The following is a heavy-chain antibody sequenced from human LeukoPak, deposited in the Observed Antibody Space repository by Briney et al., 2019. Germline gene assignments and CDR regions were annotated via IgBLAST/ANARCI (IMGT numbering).Heavy chain of an antibody. Sequence: SETLSLTCTVSGGSISSYYWSWIRQPPGKGLEWIGYIYYSGSTNYNPSLKSRATISVDTSKNQFSLKLSSVTAADTAVYYCARGAYGLNDYWGQGTLVTVSS. V-gene: IGHV4-59*01. J-gene: IGHJ4*02. CDR3: ARGAYGLNDY. D-gene: IGHD4-17*01. CDR2: IYYSGST. CDR1: GGSISSYY.